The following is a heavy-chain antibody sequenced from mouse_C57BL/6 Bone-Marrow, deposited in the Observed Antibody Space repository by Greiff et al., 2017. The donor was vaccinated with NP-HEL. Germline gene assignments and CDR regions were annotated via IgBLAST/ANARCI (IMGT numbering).Heavy chain of an antibody. V-gene: IGHV1-26*01. CDR3: ARRGWDVGYFDY. CDR1: GYTFTDYY. CDR2: INPNNGGT. J-gene: IGHJ2*01. Sequence: EVQLQQSGPELVKPGASVKISCKASGYTFTDYYMNWVKQSHGKSLEWIGDINPNNGGTSYNQKFKGKATLTVDKSSSTAYMELRSLTSEDSAVYYCARRGWDVGYFDYWGQGTTLTVSS. D-gene: IGHD4-1*01.